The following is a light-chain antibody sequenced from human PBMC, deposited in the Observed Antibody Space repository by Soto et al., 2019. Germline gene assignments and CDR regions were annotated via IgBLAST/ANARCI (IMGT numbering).Light chain of an antibody. V-gene: IGKV1-5*03. CDR1: QSISTW. CDR3: QQYNTYSLT. CDR2: KAS. Sequence: IQMTQSPSTLSASVGDRVTVTCRASQSISTWLAWYQRKPGKAPKLLIYKASILESGVPSRFSGSGSGTEFTLTISSLQPDDFATYYCQQYNTYSLTFGGGT. J-gene: IGKJ4*01.